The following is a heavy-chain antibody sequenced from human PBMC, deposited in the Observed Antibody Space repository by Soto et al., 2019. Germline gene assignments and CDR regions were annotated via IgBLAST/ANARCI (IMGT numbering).Heavy chain of an antibody. J-gene: IGHJ6*01. CDR2: ISYDGSNK. CDR1: GFTFSSYA. V-gene: IGHV3-30-3*01. CDR3: ARDHEVPAAMNYYYYGMDV. D-gene: IGHD2-2*01. Sequence: QVQLVESGGGVVQPGRSLRLSCAASGFTFSSYAMHWVRQAPGKGLEWVAVISYDGSNKYYADSVKGRFTISRDNSKNTLYLQMNSLRAEDTAVYYCARDHEVPAAMNYYYYGMDVW.